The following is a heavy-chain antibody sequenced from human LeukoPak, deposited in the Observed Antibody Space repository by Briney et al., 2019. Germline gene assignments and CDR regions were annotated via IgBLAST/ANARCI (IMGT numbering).Heavy chain of an antibody. D-gene: IGHD4-23*01. V-gene: IGHV3-21*01. CDR2: ISRRSSHI. Sequence: PGGSLRLSCAASGLTFSSHSMKWVRQAPGKGLEGVSSISRRSSHIYYTDSVKSRFTISRDNAKNSLSLQMNSLRAEDTAVYYCASPVWGSTVVYYYYMDVWGKGTTVTVSS. J-gene: IGHJ6*03. CDR1: GLTFSSHS. CDR3: ASPVWGSTVVYYYYMDV.